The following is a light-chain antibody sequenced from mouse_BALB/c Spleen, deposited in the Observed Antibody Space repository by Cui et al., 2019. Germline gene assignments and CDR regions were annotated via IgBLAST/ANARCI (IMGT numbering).Light chain of an antibody. CDR1: QANGTW. V-gene: IGKV12-98*01. Sequence: IHMTQPPASQSASLGESVTIPCLATQANGTWLAWYQQKPGKSPQLLIYAATSLADGVPASFSGSGSGTKFSFKISSLEAEDFVSYYCQQLYSNPYTFGGGTKLEIK. CDR2: AAT. CDR3: QQLYSNPYT. J-gene: IGKJ2*01.